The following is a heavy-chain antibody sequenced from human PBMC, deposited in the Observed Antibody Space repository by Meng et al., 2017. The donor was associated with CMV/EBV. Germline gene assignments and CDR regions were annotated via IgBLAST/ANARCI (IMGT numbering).Heavy chain of an antibody. Sequence: FYDYGMSWVRPAPGRGLEWVSGINWNGGSTGYADSVKGRFTISRDNAKNSLYLQMNSLRAEDTAVYYCARVWGYYDSSGYSHKLFDYWGQGTLVTVSS. V-gene: IGHV3-20*03. CDR2: INWNGGST. CDR3: ARVWGYYDSSGYSHKLFDY. D-gene: IGHD3-22*01. CDR1: FYDYG. J-gene: IGHJ4*02.